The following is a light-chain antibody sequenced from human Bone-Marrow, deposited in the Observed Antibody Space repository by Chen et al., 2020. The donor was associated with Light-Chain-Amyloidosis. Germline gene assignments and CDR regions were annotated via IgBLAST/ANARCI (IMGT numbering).Light chain of an antibody. CDR2: DAT. Sequence: EVVLSQSPATLSLSPGERATLSCRASQSVGAYLAWYQHKPGLAPRLLIYDATDRATGIPARFSGSGSGTDFTLTISSLEPEDFATYFCQQRSSWPPTFGPGTKLEIK. CDR1: QSVGAY. CDR3: QQRSSWPPT. V-gene: IGKV3-11*01. J-gene: IGKJ2*01.